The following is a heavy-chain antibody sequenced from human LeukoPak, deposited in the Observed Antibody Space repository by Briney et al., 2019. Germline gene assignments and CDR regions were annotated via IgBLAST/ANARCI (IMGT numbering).Heavy chain of an antibody. CDR1: GFTFSDYY. Sequence: RSGGSLRLSCAASGFTFSDYYMSWIRQAPGKGLEWVSYISSSGSNIYYADSVKGRFTISRDNAKNSLYLQMNSLRAEDTAVYYCARKKMWYSSQGSYNAFDIWGQGTMVTVSS. V-gene: IGHV3-11*04. CDR3: ARKKMWYSSQGSYNAFDI. CDR2: ISSSGSNI. D-gene: IGHD6-19*01. J-gene: IGHJ3*02.